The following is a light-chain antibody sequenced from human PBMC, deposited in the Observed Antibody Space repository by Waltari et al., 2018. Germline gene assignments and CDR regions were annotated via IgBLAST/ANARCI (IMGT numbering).Light chain of an antibody. J-gene: IGKJ1*01. Sequence: DIVMTQSPDSLAVSLGERATINCKSSQSVLYNSNNKNYLAWYQQKPGQPPKLPLYWASTRESGVPDRFSGSGSGTDFTLTISSLQAGDVAVYYCQQYYSTPWTFGQGTKVEIK. CDR3: QQYYSTPWT. V-gene: IGKV4-1*01. CDR1: QSVLYNSNNKNY. CDR2: WAS.